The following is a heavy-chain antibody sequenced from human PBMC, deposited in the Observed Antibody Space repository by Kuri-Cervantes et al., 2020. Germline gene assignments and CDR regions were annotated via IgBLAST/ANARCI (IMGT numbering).Heavy chain of an antibody. D-gene: IGHD3-3*01. Sequence: GESLKISCAASGFTFSSYSMNWVRQAPGKGLEWVSSISSSSSYIYYTDSVRGRFTISRDNTENSLHLQMNNLRAEDTAVYYCVSHFGVLIHYWGQGTQVTVSS. V-gene: IGHV3-21*06. CDR1: GFTFSSYS. CDR2: ISSSSSYI. CDR3: VSHFGVLIHY. J-gene: IGHJ4*02.